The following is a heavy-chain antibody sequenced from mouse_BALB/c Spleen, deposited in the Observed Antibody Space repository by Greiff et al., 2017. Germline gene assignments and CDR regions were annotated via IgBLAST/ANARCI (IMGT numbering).Heavy chain of an antibody. Sequence: VQLKESGPGLVKPSQSLSLTCTVTGYSITSDYAWNWIRQFPGNKLEWMGYISYSGSTSYNPSLKSRISITRDTSKNQFFLQLNSVTTEDTATYYCARLGMEVPWFAYWGQGTLVTVSA. V-gene: IGHV3-2*02. J-gene: IGHJ3*01. CDR1: GYSITSDYA. CDR2: ISYSGST. D-gene: IGHD2-14*01. CDR3: ARLGMEVPWFAY.